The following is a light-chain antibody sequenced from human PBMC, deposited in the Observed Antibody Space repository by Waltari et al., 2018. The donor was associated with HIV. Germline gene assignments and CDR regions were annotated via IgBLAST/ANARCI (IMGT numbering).Light chain of an antibody. CDR2: LST. V-gene: IGKV1-39*01. Sequence: DIKVTQSPSSLSASVGDRVTITCRAIEKIDTTLHWYQQRPRGATQLLIYLSTALRGGVPPRFTCSGSGTGFTLTIHGLQVDDFATYYCQQTYTFPHTCCRGT. J-gene: IGKJ2*01. CDR3: QQTYTFPHT. CDR1: EKIDTT.